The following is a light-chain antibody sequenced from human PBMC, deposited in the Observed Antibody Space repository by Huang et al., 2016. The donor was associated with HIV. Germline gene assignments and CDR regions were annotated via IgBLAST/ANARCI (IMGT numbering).Light chain of an antibody. Sequence: DIMMTHAPLSLSVSPGQPASISCNSRPSLLHTDGKTYLYWYLQKPGESPQLLLYVVSNRFSGGPERFSGSGGGTDFTLKISRVEAEDVGLYYCMQSIQAATFGQGTKVEIK. CDR3: MQSIQAAT. J-gene: IGKJ1*01. CDR1: PSLLHTDGKTY. CDR2: VVS. V-gene: IGKV2D-29*02.